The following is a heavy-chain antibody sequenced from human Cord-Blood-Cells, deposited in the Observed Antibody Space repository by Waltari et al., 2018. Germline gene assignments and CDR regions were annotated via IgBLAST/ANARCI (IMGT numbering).Heavy chain of an antibody. V-gene: IGHV3-7*01. CDR3: ARDYSNYYFDY. J-gene: IGHJ4*02. CDR2: IKQDGREK. Sequence: EVQLVESGGGLVQPGGSLRLSCAASGFTFSSYWISWGRQAQGMGLEWVANIKQDGREKCYVDSVKGRFTISRDNAKNSLYLQMNSLRAEDTAVYYCARDYSNYYFDYWGQGTLVTVSS. CDR1: GFTFSSYW. D-gene: IGHD4-4*01.